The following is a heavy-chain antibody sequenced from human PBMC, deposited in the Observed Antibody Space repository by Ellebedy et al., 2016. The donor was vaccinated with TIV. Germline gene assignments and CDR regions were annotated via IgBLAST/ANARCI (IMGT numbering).Heavy chain of an antibody. V-gene: IGHV3-7*01. CDR3: AGVPWGSGAVNWFDP. CDR2: IKEDGSEK. D-gene: IGHD3-10*01. CDR1: GFTFSSYW. Sequence: GESLKISCAASGFTFSSYWMSWVRQAPGKGLEWVANIKEDGSEKYYVDSVKGRFTISRDNAKNSLYLKMNSLRAEDTAVYYCAGVPWGSGAVNWFDPWGQGTLVTVSS. J-gene: IGHJ5*02.